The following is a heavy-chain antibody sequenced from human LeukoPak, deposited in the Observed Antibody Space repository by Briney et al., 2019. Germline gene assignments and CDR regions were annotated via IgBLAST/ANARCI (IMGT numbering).Heavy chain of an antibody. CDR1: GFTFSSYA. CDR2: ISGSGGST. V-gene: IGHV3-23*01. D-gene: IGHD3-22*01. J-gene: IGHJ4*02. CDR3: AKDTYSYDSSGYTYFDY. Sequence: GGSLRLSCAASGFTFSSYAMSWVRQAPGKGLEWVSAISGSGGSTYYADSVKGRFTISRDNSKNTLYLQMSSLRPEDTAVYYCAKDTYSYDSSGYTYFDYWGQGTLVTVSS.